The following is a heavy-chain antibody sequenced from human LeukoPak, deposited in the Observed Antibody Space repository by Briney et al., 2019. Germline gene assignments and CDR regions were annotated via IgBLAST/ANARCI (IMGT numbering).Heavy chain of an antibody. CDR1: GLIFSSHW. J-gene: IGHJ4*02. D-gene: IGHD1-14*01. V-gene: IGHV3-74*01. Sequence: GGSLRLSCAASGLIFSSHWMHCVRQAPGKGLVWVSRMTNDGSSTTYADSVKGRFTISRDNAKNMLYLQVNSLRAEDTAVYYCATPQGGNPAYWGQGTLVTVPS. CDR2: MTNDGSST. CDR3: ATPQGGNPAY.